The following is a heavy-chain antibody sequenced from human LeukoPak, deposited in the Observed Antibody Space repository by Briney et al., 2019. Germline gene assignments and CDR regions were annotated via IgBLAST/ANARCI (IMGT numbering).Heavy chain of an antibody. Sequence: GGSLRLSCAASGFTFNNAWMNWVRQAPGKGLEWVGRIKSKNVGGTTDYAAPVKGRFTISRDNAKNSLYLQMNSLRAEDTAMYYCARVRGYSGYDYFYFDDWGQGTLVTVSS. CDR3: ARVRGYSGYDYFYFDD. D-gene: IGHD5-12*01. CDR1: GFTFNNAW. J-gene: IGHJ4*02. CDR2: IKSKNVGGTT. V-gene: IGHV3-15*01.